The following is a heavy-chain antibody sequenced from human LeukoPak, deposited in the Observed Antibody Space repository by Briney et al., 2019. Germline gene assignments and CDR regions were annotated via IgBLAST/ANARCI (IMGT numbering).Heavy chain of an antibody. CDR3: ARPYKGAVGDY. V-gene: IGHV1-18*01. J-gene: IGHJ4*02. CDR1: GYTFNNYG. D-gene: IGHD1-26*01. Sequence: ASVKVSCKASGYTFNNYGVIWVRQAPGQGLEWMGWISAYNGHTNYAQNFQGRLTITTDTSTTTAYMELRNLRSDDTAIYYCARPYKGAVGDYWGQGTLVTVSS. CDR2: ISAYNGHT.